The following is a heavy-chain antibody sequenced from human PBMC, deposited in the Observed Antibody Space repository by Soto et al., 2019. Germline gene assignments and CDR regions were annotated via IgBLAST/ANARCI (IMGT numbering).Heavy chain of an antibody. CDR2: ISYDGSNK. Sequence: PGGSLRLSCAASGFTFSSYAMHWVRQAPGKGLEWVAVISYDGSNKYYADSVKGRFTISRDNSKNTLYLQMNSLRAEDTAVYYCARDYRLGLQQLGIDPWGQGTLVTVSS. CDR3: ARDYRLGLQQLGIDP. CDR1: GFTFSSYA. J-gene: IGHJ5*02. V-gene: IGHV3-30-3*01. D-gene: IGHD6-13*01.